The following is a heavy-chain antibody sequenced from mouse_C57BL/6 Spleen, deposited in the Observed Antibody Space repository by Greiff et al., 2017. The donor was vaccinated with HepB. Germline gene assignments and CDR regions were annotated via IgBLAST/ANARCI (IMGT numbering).Heavy chain of an antibody. J-gene: IGHJ1*03. CDR2: IYPGDGDT. Sequence: VQLQQSGAELVKPGASVKISCKASGYAFSSYWMNWVKQRPGKGLEWIGQIYPGDGDTNYNGKFKGKATLTADKSSSTAYMQLSSLTAEDSAVYFCATDYKGSSYGYFDVWGTGTTVTVSS. V-gene: IGHV1-80*01. CDR3: ATDYKGSSYGYFDV. CDR1: GYAFSSYW. D-gene: IGHD1-1*01.